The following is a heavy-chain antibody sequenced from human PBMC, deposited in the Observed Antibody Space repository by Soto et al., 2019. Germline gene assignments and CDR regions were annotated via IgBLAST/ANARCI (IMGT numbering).Heavy chain of an antibody. Sequence: SETLSLTCTVSGGSISSYYWSWIRQPPGKGLEWIGYIYYSGSTNYNPSLKSRVTISVDTSKNQFSLKLSSVTAADTAVYYCALLGYCSGGSCSHLYYFDYWGQGTLVTVSS. V-gene: IGHV4-59*12. CDR2: IYYSGST. CDR3: ALLGYCSGGSCSHLYYFDY. CDR1: GGSISSYY. D-gene: IGHD2-15*01. J-gene: IGHJ4*02.